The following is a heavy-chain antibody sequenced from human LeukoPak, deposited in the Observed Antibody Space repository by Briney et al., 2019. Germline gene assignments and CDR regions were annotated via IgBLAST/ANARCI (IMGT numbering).Heavy chain of an antibody. V-gene: IGHV3-23*01. CDR1: GFTFNTYA. CDR3: ATTLTRDSSGSYGALDY. J-gene: IGHJ4*02. D-gene: IGHD6-19*01. Sequence: GGSLRLSCAASGFTFNTYAMSWVRQAPGKGLEWVSAITGSGGSKYYADSVKGRFTISRDNSKNTLYLQMNSLRAEGTAVYYCATTLTRDSSGSYGALDYWGQGTLVTVSS. CDR2: ITGSGGSK.